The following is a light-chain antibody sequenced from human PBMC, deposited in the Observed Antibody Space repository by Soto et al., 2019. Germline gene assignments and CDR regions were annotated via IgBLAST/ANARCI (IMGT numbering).Light chain of an antibody. V-gene: IGLV2-23*01. Sequence: QSALTQPASVSGSPGQSITISCTGTSSDVGSYKFVSWYQQHPGKAPKLMIYEGSKRPSGVSNRFSGSKSGNTASLTISGLQAEDEDDYYCCSYAGSSNLVFGGGTTVTVL. CDR3: CSYAGSSNLV. CDR1: SSDVGSYKF. J-gene: IGLJ2*01. CDR2: EGS.